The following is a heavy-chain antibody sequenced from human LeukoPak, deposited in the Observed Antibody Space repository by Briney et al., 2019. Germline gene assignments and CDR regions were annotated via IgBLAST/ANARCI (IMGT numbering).Heavy chain of an antibody. CDR2: ISGSGGST. J-gene: IGHJ6*02. Sequence: GGSLRLSCAASGFTFNNYAMSWVRQAPGKGLEWVSAISGSGGSTYYADSVKGRFTISRDNSKNTLYLQMNSLRAEDTAVYYCAKGVNLPYGSGSYWDYYYGMDVWGQGTTVTVSS. CDR1: GFTFNNYA. V-gene: IGHV3-23*01. CDR3: AKGVNLPYGSGSYWDYYYGMDV. D-gene: IGHD3-10*01.